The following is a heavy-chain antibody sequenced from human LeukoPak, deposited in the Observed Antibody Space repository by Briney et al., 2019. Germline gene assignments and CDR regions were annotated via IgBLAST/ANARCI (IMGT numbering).Heavy chain of an antibody. J-gene: IGHJ6*03. CDR3: ARVLRYCSGGNCYSGGLGYMDV. CDR2: ISRSGSTK. D-gene: IGHD2-15*01. Sequence: GGSLRLSCAASGFTFSDYNMRWIRQAPGKVLEWVSSISRSGSTKYYADSVKGRFTISRDNAKNSLFLQMNSLRAEDTAVYYCARVLRYCSGGNCYSGGLGYMDVWGKGTTVTIS. CDR1: GFTFSDYN. V-gene: IGHV3-11*01.